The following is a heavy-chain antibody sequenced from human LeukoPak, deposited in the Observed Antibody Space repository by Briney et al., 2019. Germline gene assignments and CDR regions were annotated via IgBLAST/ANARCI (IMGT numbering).Heavy chain of an antibody. V-gene: IGHV4-59*01. D-gene: IGHD3-3*01. Sequence: SETLSLTCTVSGGSISSYYWSWIRHPPGKGLEWIGYIYYSGSTNYNPSLKSRVTISVDTSKNQFSLKLSSVTAADTAVYYCARLGDDFWSGYSQPISYYYYGMDVWGQGTTVTVSS. CDR3: ARLGDDFWSGYSQPISYYYYGMDV. J-gene: IGHJ6*02. CDR2: IYYSGST. CDR1: GGSISSYY.